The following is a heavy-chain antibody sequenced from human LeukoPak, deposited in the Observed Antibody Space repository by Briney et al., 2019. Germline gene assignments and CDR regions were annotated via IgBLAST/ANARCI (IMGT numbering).Heavy chain of an antibody. Sequence: GGSLRLSCAASGFTFSNAAMHWVRQAPGKGLEYISGISSNGGSTYYARSVKGGFSISRDNSKNTLFLQMGSLRAEDMAVYYCARHRDYDSFFYYYYMDVWGKGTTVNVSS. V-gene: IGHV3-64*01. CDR2: ISSNGGST. CDR1: GFTFSNAA. D-gene: IGHD3-16*01. CDR3: ARHRDYDSFFYYYYMDV. J-gene: IGHJ6*03.